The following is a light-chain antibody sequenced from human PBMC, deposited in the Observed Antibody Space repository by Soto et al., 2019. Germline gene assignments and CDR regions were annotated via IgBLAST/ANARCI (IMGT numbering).Light chain of an antibody. Sequence: EIALTHSWGTWSRSILEKGMGCGTASQSVSNNYLAWYQQKPGQAPTPLTYGASNRATGIPDRFSGSGSGTAFTLTISSLEPEDFAVYYCPQYGSSGTFGQGTMVDI. J-gene: IGKJ1*01. CDR2: GAS. CDR3: PQYGSSGT. V-gene: IGKV3-20*01. CDR1: QSVSNNY.